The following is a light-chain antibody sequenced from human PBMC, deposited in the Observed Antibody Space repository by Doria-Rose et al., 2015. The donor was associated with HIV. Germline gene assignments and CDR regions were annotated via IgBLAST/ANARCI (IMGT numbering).Light chain of an antibody. CDR2: GVS. J-gene: IGLJ1*01. CDR1: SRDIGAFDS. Sequence: QSVLIQPASVSRSPGQSITIPCTGTSRDIGAFDSVSWFQQHPDKAPELIIYGVSNRPSGFSTRFSGSKSGNTASLTISGLQADDEADYYCTSYTDISTYVFGTGTKVTVL. V-gene: IGLV2-14*01. CDR3: TSYTDISTYV.